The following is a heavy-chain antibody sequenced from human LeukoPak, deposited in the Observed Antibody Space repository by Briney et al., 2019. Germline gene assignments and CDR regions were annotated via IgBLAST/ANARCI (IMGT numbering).Heavy chain of an antibody. Sequence: GGSLRLSCAVSGLTFSAYSMTWFGQGPGKGREGVSIIYNIGAKIFYADSVKGRFTISRDNSKNMLYLQMNSLRVEDTAVYYCAKDVAPDSGWDLDYWGQGTLATVSS. V-gene: IGHV3-23*01. J-gene: IGHJ4*02. D-gene: IGHD6-19*01. CDR2: IYNIGAKI. CDR1: GLTFSAYS. CDR3: AKDVAPDSGWDLDY.